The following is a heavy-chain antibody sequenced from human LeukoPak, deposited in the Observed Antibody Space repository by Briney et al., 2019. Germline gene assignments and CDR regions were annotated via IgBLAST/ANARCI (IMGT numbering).Heavy chain of an antibody. CDR1: GGSFRGYS. CDR2: INHSGRA. V-gene: IGHV4-34*01. CDR3: AAELDGYKTFDQ. J-gene: IGHJ4*02. Sequence: PSETLSPTCDVHGGSFRGYSWNWIRQPPGKGLEWIGEINHSGRAKYNPSLKSRVTISVETSNNAFSLKVSSVTAADTAVYYCAAELDGYKTFDQWGQGTLVTVSS. D-gene: IGHD5-24*01.